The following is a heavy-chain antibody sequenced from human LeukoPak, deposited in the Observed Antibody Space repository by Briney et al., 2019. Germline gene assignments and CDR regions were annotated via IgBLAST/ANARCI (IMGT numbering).Heavy chain of an antibody. J-gene: IGHJ4*02. CDR1: GGSFSGYY. CDR3: AKQLGYCSDGSCYFPY. D-gene: IGHD2-15*01. Sequence: ETLSLTCAVYGGSFSGYYWSWVRQAPGKGLEWVSAISNNGGYTYYADSVQGRFTISRDNSKSTLCLQMNSLRAEDTAVYYCAKQLGYCSDGSCYFPYWGQGTLVTVSS. CDR2: ISNNGGYT. V-gene: IGHV3-23*01.